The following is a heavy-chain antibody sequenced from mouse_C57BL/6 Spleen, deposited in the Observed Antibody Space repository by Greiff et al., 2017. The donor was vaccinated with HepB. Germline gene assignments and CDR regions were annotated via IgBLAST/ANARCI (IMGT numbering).Heavy chain of an antibody. V-gene: IGHV1-55*01. J-gene: IGHJ2*01. Sequence: VQLQQPGAELVKPGASVKMSCKASGYTFTSYWLTWVKQRPGQGLEWIGDIYPGRGSTNYNEKFKSKATLTVDTSSSTAYMQLSSLPSEDSAVYYCARFDGYDDGGVFDYWGQGTTLTVSS. D-gene: IGHD2-2*01. CDR2: IYPGRGST. CDR3: ARFDGYDDGGVFDY. CDR1: GYTFTSYW.